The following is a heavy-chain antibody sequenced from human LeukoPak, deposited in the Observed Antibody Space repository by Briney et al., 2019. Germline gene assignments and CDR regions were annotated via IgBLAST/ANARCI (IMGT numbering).Heavy chain of an antibody. CDR3: ARAYMTATRHFDY. V-gene: IGHV1-69*13. Sequence: ASVKVSCKASGGTLNNYVISWVRQAPGQGLEWMGGIIPIFDTANYAQKFQGRVTITADESTSTAYMELSSLRSEDTAVYYCARAYMTATRHFDYWGRGTLVTVSS. J-gene: IGHJ4*02. D-gene: IGHD2-21*02. CDR1: GGTLNNYV. CDR2: IIPIFDTA.